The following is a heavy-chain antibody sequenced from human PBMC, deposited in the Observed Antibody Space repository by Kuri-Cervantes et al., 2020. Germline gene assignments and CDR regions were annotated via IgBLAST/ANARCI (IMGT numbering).Heavy chain of an antibody. CDR3: ARDPDTERDSSSWYLNEEDAFDI. CDR1: GYTLTSYG. D-gene: IGHD6-13*01. V-gene: IGHV1-18*01. CDR2: ISAYNGNT. Sequence: ASVKVSCKASGYTLTSYGISWVRQAPGQGLEWMGWISAYNGNTIYAQKLQGRVTMTTDTSTSTAYMELRSLRSDDTAVYYCARDPDTERDSSSWYLNEEDAFDIWGQGTMVTVSS. J-gene: IGHJ3*02.